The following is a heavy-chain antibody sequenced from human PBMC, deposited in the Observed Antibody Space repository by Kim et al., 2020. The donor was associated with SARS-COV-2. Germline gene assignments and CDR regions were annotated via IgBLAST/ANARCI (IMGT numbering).Heavy chain of an antibody. CDR3: ARFGGWAAGGTY. J-gene: IGHJ4*02. CDR2: T. V-gene: IGHV5-51*01. D-gene: IGHD6-13*01. Sequence: TRYRPSFQGQVTISADKSISTAYLQWSSLKASDTAMYYCARFGGWAAGGTYWGQGTLVTVSS.